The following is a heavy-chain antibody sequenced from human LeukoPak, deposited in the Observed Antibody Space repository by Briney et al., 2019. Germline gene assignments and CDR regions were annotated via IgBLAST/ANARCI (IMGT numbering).Heavy chain of an antibody. J-gene: IGHJ5*02. CDR1: GFTIIPYW. D-gene: IGHD5-18*01. Sequence: QTGGSLRLSCAASGFTIIPYWMHWVRQVPGKGLVWVSRINSDGYSTNYADSVKGRFTISRGNAKNTLYLQINNLRADDTAVYYCARDNGFSLFATWGPGTLVTVSS. V-gene: IGHV3-74*01. CDR3: ARDNGFSLFAT. CDR2: INSDGYST.